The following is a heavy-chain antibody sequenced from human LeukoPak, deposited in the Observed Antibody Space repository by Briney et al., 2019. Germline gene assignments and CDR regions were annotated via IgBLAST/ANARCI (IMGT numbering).Heavy chain of an antibody. J-gene: IGHJ5*02. CDR2: IIPIFGTA. CDR1: GGTFSSYA. D-gene: IGHD3-3*01. V-gene: IGHV1-69*13. CDR3: AREGEGYDFWSGYSQYNWFDP. Sequence: GASVKVSCKASGGTFSSYAISWVRQAPGQGLEWMGGIIPIFGTANYAQKFQGRVTITADESTSTAYMELSSLRSEDTAVYYCAREGEGYDFWSGYSQYNWFDPWGQGTLVTVSS.